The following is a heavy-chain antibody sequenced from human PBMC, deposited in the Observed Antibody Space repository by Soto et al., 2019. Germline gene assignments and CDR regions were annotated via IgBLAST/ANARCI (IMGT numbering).Heavy chain of an antibody. J-gene: IGHJ4*02. CDR1: GFTFSSYG. V-gene: IGHV3-30*18. D-gene: IGHD3-16*01. Sequence: LRLSCAASGFTFSSYGMHWVRQAPGKGLERVAVISYDGSNKYYADSVKGRFTISRDNSKNTLYLQMNSLRAEDTAVYYCAKDRVRGENRGYFDYWGQGTLVTVSS. CDR3: AKDRVRGENRGYFDY. CDR2: ISYDGSNK.